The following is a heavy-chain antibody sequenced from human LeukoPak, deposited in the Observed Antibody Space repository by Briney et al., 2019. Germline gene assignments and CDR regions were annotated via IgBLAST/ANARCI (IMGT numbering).Heavy chain of an antibody. CDR2: INTNTGNP. V-gene: IGHV7-4-1*02. Sequence: ASVKVSCMASGYTFTSYAMNWVRQAPGQGLEWMGWINTNTGNPTYAQGFTGRFVFSLDTSVSTAYLQISSLKAEDTAVYYCARDPESSLYCSSTSCYRGWFDPWGQGTLVTVSS. D-gene: IGHD2-2*02. CDR1: GYTFTSYA. J-gene: IGHJ5*02. CDR3: ARDPESSLYCSSTSCYRGWFDP.